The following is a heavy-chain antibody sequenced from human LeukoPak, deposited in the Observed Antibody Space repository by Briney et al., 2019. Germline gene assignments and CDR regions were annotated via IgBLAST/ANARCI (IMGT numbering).Heavy chain of an antibody. V-gene: IGHV1-2*02. CDR3: ARDGTAVAGLDY. Sequence: ASVKVSCKASGYTFTGYYMHWVRQAPGQGLEWMGWINPNSGGTNYAQKFQGRVTITRDTSISTAYMELSRLRSDDTAVYYCARDGTAVAGLDYWGQGTLVTVSS. D-gene: IGHD6-19*01. J-gene: IGHJ4*02. CDR2: INPNSGGT. CDR1: GYTFTGYY.